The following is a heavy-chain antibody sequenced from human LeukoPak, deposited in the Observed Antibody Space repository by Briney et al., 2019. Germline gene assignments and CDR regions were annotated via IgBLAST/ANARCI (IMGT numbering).Heavy chain of an antibody. J-gene: IGHJ5*02. Sequence: SETLSLTCTVSGGSISTYYWSWIRQPPGKRLEWIGYIYYSGSPNYSPSLKSRVTISVDTSKNQFSLKLSSVTAADTAVYYCARQGVTVAETFDPWGQGTLVTVSS. CDR2: IYYSGSP. CDR1: GGSISTYY. D-gene: IGHD6-19*01. CDR3: ARQGVTVAETFDP. V-gene: IGHV4-59*08.